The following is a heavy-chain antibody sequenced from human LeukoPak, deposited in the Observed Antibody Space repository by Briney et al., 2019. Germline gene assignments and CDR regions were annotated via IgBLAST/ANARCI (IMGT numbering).Heavy chain of an antibody. CDR3: AKDSYRGFGELLYFKHFDY. D-gene: IGHD3-10*01. CDR1: GFTFSSYG. Sequence: PGGSLRLSCAASGFTFSSYGMSWVRQAPGKGLEWVSAISGSGGSTYYADSVKGRFTISRDNSKNTLYLQMNSLRAEDTAVYYCAKDSYRGFGELLYFKHFDYWGQGTLVTVS. J-gene: IGHJ4*02. V-gene: IGHV3-23*01. CDR2: ISGSGGST.